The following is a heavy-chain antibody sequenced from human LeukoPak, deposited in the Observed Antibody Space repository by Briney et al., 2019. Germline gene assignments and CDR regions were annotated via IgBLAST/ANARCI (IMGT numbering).Heavy chain of an antibody. Sequence: GESLKISCKGSGYSFTSYWISWVRQMPGKGLEWMGIIFPGDSDIRYSPSFEGQVTISADKSIRTAYLQWSSLRASDTAMYYCTRHGERGYSGHASHWGQGTLVTVSS. CDR2: IFPGDSDI. D-gene: IGHD5-12*01. V-gene: IGHV5-51*01. J-gene: IGHJ4*02. CDR3: TRHGERGYSGHASH. CDR1: GYSFTSYW.